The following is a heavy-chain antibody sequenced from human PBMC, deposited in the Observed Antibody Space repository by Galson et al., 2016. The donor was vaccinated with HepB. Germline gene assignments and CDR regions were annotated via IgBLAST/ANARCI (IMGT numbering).Heavy chain of an antibody. CDR2: INSDGTIS. CDR3: GRDHSVVLTTAYNWFDP. Sequence: LRLSCAASGFAFSSHWMHWVRQDLGKGLVWVSRINSDGTISNYADSVKGRFTIARDNAKNTLYLQMNSLRVEDTAVYYCGRDHSVVLTTAYNWFDPWGQGTLVTVSS. V-gene: IGHV3-74*01. CDR1: GFAFSSHW. J-gene: IGHJ5*02. D-gene: IGHD4-23*01.